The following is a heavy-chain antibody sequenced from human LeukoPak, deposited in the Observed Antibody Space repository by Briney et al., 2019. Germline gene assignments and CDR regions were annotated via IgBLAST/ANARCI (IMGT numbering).Heavy chain of an antibody. V-gene: IGHV3-23*01. Sequence: GGSLRLSCAASGFTFSTYGMNWVRQAPGKGLEWVSGVSPSGDITYYADSVKGRFTISRDNSKNTVYLQMNNVRAEDTAVYYCAKDGAWLRFDDWGQGTLVTVSS. CDR1: GFTFSTYG. D-gene: IGHD5-12*01. CDR2: VSPSGDIT. CDR3: AKDGAWLRFDD. J-gene: IGHJ4*02.